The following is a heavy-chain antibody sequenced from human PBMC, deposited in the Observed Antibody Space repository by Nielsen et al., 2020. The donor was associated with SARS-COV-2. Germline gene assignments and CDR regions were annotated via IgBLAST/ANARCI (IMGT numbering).Heavy chain of an antibody. V-gene: IGHV4-61*01. D-gene: IGHD4-17*01. J-gene: IGHJ4*02. CDR2: IYYSGIT. Sequence: SETLSLTCTVSGGSISSSSYYWSWIRQPPGKGLEWIGFIYYSGITNYNPSLKSRVTISVDTSKNQFSLRLTSVTAADTAVYYCARDHPTVTTGFDYWGQGTLVTVSS. CDR3: ARDHPTVTTGFDY. CDR1: GGSISSSSYY.